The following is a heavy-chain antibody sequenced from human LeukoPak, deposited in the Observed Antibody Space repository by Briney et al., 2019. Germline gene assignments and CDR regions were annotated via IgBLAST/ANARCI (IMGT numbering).Heavy chain of an antibody. Sequence: GGSLRLSCAASGSTFSSYGMSWVRQAPGKGLEWVSAISATGGTTYYADSVKGRFTISRDNSKNTLYLQMNSLRAEDTAIYCCAKNGDRGAYCSGGSCYPYYYYYIDVWGKGTTVTISS. V-gene: IGHV3-23*01. D-gene: IGHD2-15*01. CDR3: AKNGDRGAYCSGGSCYPYYYYYIDV. J-gene: IGHJ6*03. CDR2: ISATGGTT. CDR1: GSTFSSYG.